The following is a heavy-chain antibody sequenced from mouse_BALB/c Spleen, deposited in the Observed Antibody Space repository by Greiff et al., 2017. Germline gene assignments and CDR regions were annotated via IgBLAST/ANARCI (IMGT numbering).Heavy chain of an antibody. J-gene: IGHJ3*01. Sequence: VQLQQPGAELVMPGASVKMSCKASGYTFTDYWMHWVKQRPGQGLEWIGAIDTSDSYTSYNQKFKGKATLTVDESSSTAYMQLSSLTSEDSAVYYCARSHYGSSYWFAYWGQGTLVTVSA. CDR1: GYTFTDYW. CDR2: IDTSDSYT. CDR3: ARSHYGSSYWFAY. V-gene: IGHV1-69*01. D-gene: IGHD1-1*01.